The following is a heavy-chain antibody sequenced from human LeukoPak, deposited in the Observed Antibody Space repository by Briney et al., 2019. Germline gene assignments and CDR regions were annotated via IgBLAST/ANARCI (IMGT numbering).Heavy chain of an antibody. CDR1: GYTFTSYA. D-gene: IGHD1-1*01. CDR2: INAGTGNR. CDR3: ARETADLGRSLDY. Sequence: VSVKVSCKASGYTFTSYAIHWVRQAPGQRLEWMGWINAGTGNRKYSQKFQDRVTITRETSATTAYMELSSLTSEDTAVYYCARETADLGRSLDYWGQGTLVTVSS. V-gene: IGHV1-3*01. J-gene: IGHJ4*02.